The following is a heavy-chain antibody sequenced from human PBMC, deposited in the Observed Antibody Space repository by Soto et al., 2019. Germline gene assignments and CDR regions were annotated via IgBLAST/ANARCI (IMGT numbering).Heavy chain of an antibody. CDR2: ISGSDGKT. J-gene: IGHJ4*02. V-gene: IGHV3-23*01. Sequence: GVSLRLSWAASGFSFGSYALSWVRQAPGKGLEWVSTISGSDGKTFYADSVKGRFSISRDTSQSTLYLQMNSLRADDTAMYYCARWSYLDYWGQGTRVTVSS. CDR3: ARWSYLDY. D-gene: IGHD3-3*01. CDR1: GFSFGSYA.